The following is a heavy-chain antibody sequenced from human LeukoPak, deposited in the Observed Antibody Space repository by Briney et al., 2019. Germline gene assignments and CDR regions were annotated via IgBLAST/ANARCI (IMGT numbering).Heavy chain of an antibody. J-gene: IGHJ4*02. CDR2: IIPIFGTA. D-gene: IGHD5-24*01. Sequence: SVKVSCKASGGTFSSYAISWVRQAPGQGLEWMGGIIPIFGTANYAQKFQGRATITADESTSTAYMELSSLRSEDTAVYYCARGGQWLQLKGGYFDYWGQGTLVTVSS. V-gene: IGHV1-69*13. CDR3: ARGGQWLQLKGGYFDY. CDR1: GGTFSSYA.